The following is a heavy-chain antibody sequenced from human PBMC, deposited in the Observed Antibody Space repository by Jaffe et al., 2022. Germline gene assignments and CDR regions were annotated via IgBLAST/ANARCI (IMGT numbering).Heavy chain of an antibody. CDR1: GFTFSSYG. V-gene: IGHV3-30*02. J-gene: IGHJ4*02. D-gene: IGHD3-10*01. CDR3: AKDLSGLLWFRELSYYFDY. CDR2: IRYDGSNK. Sequence: QVQLVESGGGVVQPGGSLRLSCAASGFTFSSYGMHWVRQAPGKGLEWVAFIRYDGSNKYYADSVKGRFTISRDNSKNTLYLQMNSLRAEDTAVYYCAKDLSGLLWFRELSYYFDYWGQGTLVTVSS.